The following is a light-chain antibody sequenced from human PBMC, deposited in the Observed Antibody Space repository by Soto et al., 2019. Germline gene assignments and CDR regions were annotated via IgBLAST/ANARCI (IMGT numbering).Light chain of an antibody. Sequence: EIVLTQSPGTLSLSPVERATLSCRASQSVSSYLAWYQQKPGQAPRLLIYDASNRATGIPARFSGSGSGTDFTLTISSLEPEDFAVYYCQQRSNLITFGQGTRREIK. CDR3: QQRSNLIT. J-gene: IGKJ5*01. CDR1: QSVSSY. V-gene: IGKV3-11*01. CDR2: DAS.